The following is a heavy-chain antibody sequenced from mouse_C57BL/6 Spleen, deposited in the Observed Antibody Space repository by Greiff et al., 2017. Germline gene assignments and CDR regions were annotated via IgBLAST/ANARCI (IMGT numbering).Heavy chain of an antibody. CDR2: INPSTGGT. J-gene: IGHJ4*01. V-gene: IGHV1-42*01. Sequence: VQLQQSGPELVKPGASVKISCKASGYSFTGYYMNWVKQSPEKSLEWIGEINPSTGGTTYNKKFKAKATLTVDKSSSTAYMQLKSLTSEDSAVYYGARYGYYRMDYWGQGTSVTVSS. CDR1: GYSFTGYY. D-gene: IGHD2-3*01. CDR3: ARYGYYRMDY.